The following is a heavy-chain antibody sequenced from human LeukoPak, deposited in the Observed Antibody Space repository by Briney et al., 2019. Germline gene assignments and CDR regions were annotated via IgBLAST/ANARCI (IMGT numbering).Heavy chain of an antibody. J-gene: IGHJ3*02. CDR1: GFTFSDYY. V-gene: IGHV3-11*04. CDR3: AREYCSGGNCYNDAFDI. CDR2: ISSSGSTI. D-gene: IGHD2-15*01. Sequence: GGSLRLSCAASGFTFSDYYMSWIRQAPGKGLEWVSYISSSGSTIYYADSVKGRFTISRDNAKNSLYLQMNSLRAEDTAAYYCAREYCSGGNCYNDAFDIWGQGTMVTVSS.